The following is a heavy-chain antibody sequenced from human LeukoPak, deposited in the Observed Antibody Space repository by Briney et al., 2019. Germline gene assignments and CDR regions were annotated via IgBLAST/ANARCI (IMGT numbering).Heavy chain of an antibody. CDR1: GCTFIRYS. V-gene: IGHV1-69*05. J-gene: IGHJ1*01. Sequence: SAVNVSFMACGCTFIRYSMSEVGQPAGKELAGMGGSMPIFGKANCAQKFQGRVTITTDDSTSTAYMELSSLRSEDTAVYYCAIDKYRPSSWPSYFQHWGQGTLVTVSS. CDR3: AIDKYRPSSWPSYFQH. D-gene: IGHD2-2*01. CDR2: SMPIFGKA.